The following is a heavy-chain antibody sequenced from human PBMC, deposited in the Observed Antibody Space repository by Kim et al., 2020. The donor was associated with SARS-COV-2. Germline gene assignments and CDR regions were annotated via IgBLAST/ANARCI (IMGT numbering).Heavy chain of an antibody. Sequence: GGSLRLSCAASGFTFSSYSMNWVRQAPGKGLEWVSSISSSSSYIYYADSVKGRFTISRDNAKNSLYLQMNSLRAEDTAVYYCASPGILTGYYPFDYWGQGTLVTVSS. J-gene: IGHJ4*02. D-gene: IGHD3-9*01. CDR2: ISSSSSYI. CDR3: ASPGILTGYYPFDY. V-gene: IGHV3-21*01. CDR1: GFTFSSYS.